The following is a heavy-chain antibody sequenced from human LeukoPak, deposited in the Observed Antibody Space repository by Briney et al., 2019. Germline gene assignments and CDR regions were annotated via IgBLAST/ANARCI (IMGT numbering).Heavy chain of an antibody. J-gene: IGHJ5*02. CDR3: ARHMYGDYAVSWFDP. CDR1: GYSFTSYW. V-gene: IGHV5-51*01. CDR2: IYPGDSDT. D-gene: IGHD4-17*01. Sequence: GESLKISCKGSGYSFTSYWIGWVRQMPGKGLEWMGIIYPGDSDTRYSPSFQGQVTISADKSISTAYLQWSSLKASDTAMYYCARHMYGDYAVSWFDPWGQGTLVTVSS.